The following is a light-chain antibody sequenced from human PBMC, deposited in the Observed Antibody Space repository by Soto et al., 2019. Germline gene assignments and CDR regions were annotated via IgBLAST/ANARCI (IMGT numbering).Light chain of an antibody. CDR3: QSLDNSLSGVV. Sequence: QSVLTQPPSVSGAPGQRVTISCTGSSSNIGAGYDVHWYQQLPGTAPKLLIYDNSNRPSGVPDRFSGSKSGTSASLAITGLQAEDEADYYCQSLDNSLSGVVFGGGTKLTVL. CDR1: SSNIGAGYD. CDR2: DNS. V-gene: IGLV1-40*01. J-gene: IGLJ2*01.